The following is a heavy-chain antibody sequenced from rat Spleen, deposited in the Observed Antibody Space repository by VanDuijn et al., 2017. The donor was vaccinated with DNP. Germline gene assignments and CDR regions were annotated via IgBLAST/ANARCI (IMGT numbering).Heavy chain of an antibody. CDR3: ARYESRGFAY. CDR2: ISYSGTT. D-gene: IGHD3-2*01. J-gene: IGHJ3*01. CDR1: GYSITSSY. Sequence: EVQLRESGPGLVKPSQSLSLTCSVTGYSITSSYGWNWIRKFPGNKMEWIGHISYSGTTSYNPSLKSRISISRDTSKNQFFLQLNSITTEDTATYYCARYESRGFAYWGQGTLVTVSS. V-gene: IGHV3-1*01.